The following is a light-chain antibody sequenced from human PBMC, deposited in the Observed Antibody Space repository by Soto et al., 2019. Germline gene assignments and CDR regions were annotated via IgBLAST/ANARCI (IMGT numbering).Light chain of an antibody. CDR2: EVT. CDR1: SSDGGGYNY. CDR3: SSYAASNSFYFV. V-gene: IGLV2-8*01. J-gene: IGLJ3*02. Sequence: QSALTQPLSASGSPGQSVTISCTGTSSDGGGYNYVSWYQQYPGRAPKLMIYEVTKRPSGVPDRFSGSKSGNTASLTVSGLQAEDEADYYCSSYAASNSFYFVFGGGTKLTVL.